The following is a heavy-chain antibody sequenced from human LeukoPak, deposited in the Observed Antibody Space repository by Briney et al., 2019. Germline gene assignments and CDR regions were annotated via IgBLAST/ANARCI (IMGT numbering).Heavy chain of an antibody. V-gene: IGHV3-21*01. CDR1: GFTFRNYR. CDR2: ISSTSSYI. Sequence: GGSLTLSCAASGFTFRNYRMNWVRQAPGKGLEWVSYISSTSSYIYYADSVKGRFTISRDNAKNSLYLKMNSLRAEDTAVYYCARDPLKRAFDIWGQGTMVTVSS. CDR3: ARDPLKRAFDI. J-gene: IGHJ3*02.